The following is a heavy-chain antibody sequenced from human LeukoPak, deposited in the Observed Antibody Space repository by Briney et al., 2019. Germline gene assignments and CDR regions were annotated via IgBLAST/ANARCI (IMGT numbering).Heavy chain of an antibody. CDR1: GFTFSSYS. V-gene: IGHV3-21*01. J-gene: IGHJ4*02. CDR2: ISSSSSYI. D-gene: IGHD6-19*01. Sequence: PGGSLRLSCAASGFTFSSYSMNWVRQAAGKGLEWVSSISSSSSYIYYADSVKGRFTISRDNAKNSLYLQMNSLRAEDTAVYYCARDHPYSSGWTTLDYWGQGTLVTVSS. CDR3: ARDHPYSSGWTTLDY.